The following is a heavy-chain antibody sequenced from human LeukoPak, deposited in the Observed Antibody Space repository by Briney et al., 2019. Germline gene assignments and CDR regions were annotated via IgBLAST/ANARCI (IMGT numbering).Heavy chain of an antibody. V-gene: IGHV3-33*01. Sequence: GRSLRLSCAASGFTFSSYGMHWVRQAPGKGLEWVALIWYDGSNKYYADSVKGRFTISRDNSKNTLNLQMNSLRVEDTAVYYCARDPMTFSSSWYPVSYYFDYWGQGILVNVSS. D-gene: IGHD6-13*01. J-gene: IGHJ4*02. CDR1: GFTFSSYG. CDR3: ARDPMTFSSSWYPVSYYFDY. CDR2: IWYDGSNK.